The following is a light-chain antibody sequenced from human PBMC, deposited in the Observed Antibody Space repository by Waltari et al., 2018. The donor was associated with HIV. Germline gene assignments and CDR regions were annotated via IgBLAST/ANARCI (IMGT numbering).Light chain of an antibody. CDR2: RNN. V-gene: IGLV1-47*01. Sequence: QSVLTQPPSASGTPGQRVTISCSGARSDIGSNYVYWDQQLQGTAPKLLIYRNNQRPSGFPDRFSASKSGTSASLAISGLRSEDEADYYCAAWDVSLRGAYVFGTGTKVAVL. J-gene: IGLJ1*01. CDR3: AAWDVSLRGAYV. CDR1: RSDIGSNY.